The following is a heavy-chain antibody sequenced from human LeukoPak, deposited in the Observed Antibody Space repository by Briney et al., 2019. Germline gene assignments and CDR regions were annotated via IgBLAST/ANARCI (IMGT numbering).Heavy chain of an antibody. CDR1: GITFSGFA. CDR3: ATYRRGYHDTNESYYFDY. D-gene: IGHD2-8*01. CDR2: ISDSGGSP. Sequence: PGGSLRLSCAASGITFSGFAMSWVRQAPGKGLEWVSGISDSGGSPYYADSVKGRFTISRDNSKNTLYLQMNGRRAEDTAIYYCATYRRGYHDTNESYYFDYWGQGTLVTVSS. V-gene: IGHV3-23*01. J-gene: IGHJ4*02.